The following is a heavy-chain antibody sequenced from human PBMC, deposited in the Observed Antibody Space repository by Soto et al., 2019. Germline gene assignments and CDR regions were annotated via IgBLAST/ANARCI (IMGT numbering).Heavy chain of an antibody. J-gene: IGHJ6*02. Sequence: QVQLQQGGAGLLKPSATRSLTGAVSGGSFSGYYWSWIRRPPGRGLEWLGEINHSGSTNYNPSLKSRVNISVDTSENQFSLKLSSVTAADTAVYYWERGRGSYWNYNYYYYYGMDVWGQGTTVAVS. CDR2: INHSGST. V-gene: IGHV4-34*01. CDR3: ERGRGSYWNYNYYYYYGMDV. D-gene: IGHD1-7*01. CDR1: GGSFSGYY.